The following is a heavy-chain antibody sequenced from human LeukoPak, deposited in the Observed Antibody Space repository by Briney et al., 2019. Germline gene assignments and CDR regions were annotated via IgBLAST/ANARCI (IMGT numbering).Heavy chain of an antibody. CDR1: GGSISSGGYY. Sequence: SETLSLTCTVSGGSISSGGYYWSWIRQHPGKGLEWIGYIYYSGSTYYNPSLKSRVTISVETSKNQFSLKLSSVTAADTAVYYCARDRWGVRGVPWDYYGMDVWGKGTTVTVSS. CDR3: ARDRWGVRGVPWDYYGMDV. J-gene: IGHJ6*04. D-gene: IGHD3-10*01. CDR2: IYYSGST. V-gene: IGHV4-31*03.